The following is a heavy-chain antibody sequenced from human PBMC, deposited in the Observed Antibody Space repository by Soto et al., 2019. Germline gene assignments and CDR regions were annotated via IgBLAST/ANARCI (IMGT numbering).Heavy chain of an antibody. CDR1: GYTFTSYD. CDR2: MNPNSGNT. CDR3: ARAPAAPYDFWSGYYTYYYYYMAV. J-gene: IGHJ6*03. D-gene: IGHD3-3*01. V-gene: IGHV1-8*01. Sequence: ASVKVSFKASGYTFTSYDINWVRQATGQGLEWMGWMNPNSGNTGYAQKFQGRVTMTRNTSISTAYMELSSLRSEDTAVYCCARAPAAPYDFWSGYYTYYYYYMAVWGKGTTVTVSS.